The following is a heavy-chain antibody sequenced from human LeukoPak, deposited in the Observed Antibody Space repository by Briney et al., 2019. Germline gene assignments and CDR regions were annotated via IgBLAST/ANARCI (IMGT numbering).Heavy chain of an antibody. J-gene: IGHJ3*02. CDR3: ASNYGEFAFDI. V-gene: IGHV3-48*01. D-gene: IGHD4-17*01. CDR1: GFTFSSYS. Sequence: PGGSLRLSCAASGFTFSSYSMNWVRQAPGKGLEWVSYISSSSSTIYYADSVKGRFTISRDNAKNSLYLQMNSLRAEDTAVYYCASNYGEFAFDIWGQGTMVTVSS. CDR2: ISSSSSTI.